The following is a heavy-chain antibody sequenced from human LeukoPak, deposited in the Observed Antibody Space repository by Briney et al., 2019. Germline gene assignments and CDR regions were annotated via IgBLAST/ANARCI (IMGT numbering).Heavy chain of an antibody. CDR3: ARDRDYSNTERGFDY. CDR1: GYTFTDYY. J-gene: IGHJ4*02. D-gene: IGHD4-11*01. CDR2: INPNSGET. V-gene: IGHV1-2*02. Sequence: ASVTVSCKTSGYTFTDYYIHWVRQAPGQGLEWMGWINPNSGETNSAQKFQGRVTMTGDTSISTGYMELRRVTSDDTAVYYCARDRDYSNTERGFDYWGQGTLVTVSS.